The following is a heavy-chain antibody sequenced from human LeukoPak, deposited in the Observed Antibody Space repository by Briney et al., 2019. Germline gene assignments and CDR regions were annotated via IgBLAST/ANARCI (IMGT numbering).Heavy chain of an antibody. V-gene: IGHV4-61*02. CDR1: GDAIRSSSYF. D-gene: IGHD3-16*01. CDR2: IYSSGST. CDR3: ARWRGAAFDF. J-gene: IGHJ3*01. Sequence: SETLSLTCTVSGDAIRSSSYFWSWIRQPAGKGLERIGRIYSSGSTDYNPSLKSRVTISVDTSKNQFSLNLSSVTAGGTAVYYCARWRGAAFDFWGQGTMVTVSS.